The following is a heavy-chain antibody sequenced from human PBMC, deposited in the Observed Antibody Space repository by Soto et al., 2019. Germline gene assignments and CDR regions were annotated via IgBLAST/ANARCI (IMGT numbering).Heavy chain of an antibody. V-gene: IGHV3-23*01. Sequence: GGSLRLSCAASGFTFSSYAMSWVRQTPGKGLEWVSAISGSGGSTYSADSMKGRFTISRDNSKNTLYVQMNGLRAEDTAVYYCAKDGSDSTSFDYWGQGTLVTVSS. CDR3: AKDGSDSTSFDY. J-gene: IGHJ4*02. CDR2: ISGSGGST. D-gene: IGHD2-21*02. CDR1: GFTFSSYA.